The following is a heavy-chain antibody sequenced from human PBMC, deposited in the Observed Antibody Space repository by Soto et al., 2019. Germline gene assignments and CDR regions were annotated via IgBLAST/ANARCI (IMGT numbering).Heavy chain of an antibody. CDR1: GGSISTPGYY. CDR2: IDYSGTT. D-gene: IGHD2-21*02. V-gene: IGHV4-31*03. Sequence: QVQLQESGPGLVKPSQTLSLTCTVSGGSISTPGYYWSWIRQHPGKGLEWIGHIDYSGTTYYNPSLKSRITISVDTAKNQFSLKLSSVTAADTAVYYCARDGDCGGDCRYSGYFQHWGQGNLVTVSS. J-gene: IGHJ1*01. CDR3: ARDGDCGGDCRYSGYFQH.